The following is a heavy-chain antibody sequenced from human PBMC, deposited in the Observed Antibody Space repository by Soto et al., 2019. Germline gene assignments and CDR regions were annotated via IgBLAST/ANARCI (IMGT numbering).Heavy chain of an antibody. CDR1: GGTFSSYA. J-gene: IGHJ6*02. Sequence: QVQLVQSGAELKKPGSSVKVSCKASGGTFSSYAISWVRQAPGQGLEWMGGIIPIFGTANYAQKFQGRVTITADESTSTAYMELSSLRSEDTAVYYCAREDYGGNSYYYYYGMDVWGQGTTVTVSS. CDR2: IIPIFGTA. D-gene: IGHD4-17*01. V-gene: IGHV1-69*01. CDR3: AREDYGGNSYYYYYGMDV.